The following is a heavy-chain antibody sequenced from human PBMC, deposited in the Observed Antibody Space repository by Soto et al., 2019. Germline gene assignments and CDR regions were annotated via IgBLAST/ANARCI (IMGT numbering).Heavy chain of an antibody. CDR1: GAAITRSAYF. V-gene: IGHV4-31*03. D-gene: IGHD3-9*01. Sequence: QVQLQESGPGLVKPSQTLSLTCTVSGAAITRSAYFWSWIRHPPGKGLEWIGYIDYSGTTYHKSSLKSRVSISLDTSNKQFSLRLSSVTAADTAVYYCARGFDYPYYFDSWGQGTLVTVSS. CDR3: ARGFDYPYYFDS. J-gene: IGHJ4*02. CDR2: IDYSGTT.